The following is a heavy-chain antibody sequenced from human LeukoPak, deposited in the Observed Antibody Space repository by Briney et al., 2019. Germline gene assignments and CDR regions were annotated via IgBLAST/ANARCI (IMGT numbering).Heavy chain of an antibody. V-gene: IGHV4-39*01. Sequence: PSETLSLTCTVSGGSISISDYYWGWIRQPPGKGLEWIGSIYYSGSTYYNPSLKSRVTISVDTSKNQFSLKLSSVTAADTAAYYCARRNDSSGYYSFDYWGQGTLVTVSS. CDR1: GGSISISDYY. CDR2: IYYSGST. CDR3: ARRNDSSGYYSFDY. D-gene: IGHD3-22*01. J-gene: IGHJ4*02.